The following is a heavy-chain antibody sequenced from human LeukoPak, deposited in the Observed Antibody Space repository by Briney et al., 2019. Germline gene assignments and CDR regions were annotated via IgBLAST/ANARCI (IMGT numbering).Heavy chain of an antibody. J-gene: IGHJ4*02. V-gene: IGHV3-7*03. CDR3: ARDLMVRGVDLDY. D-gene: IGHD3-10*01. CDR1: GFTFSSYW. CDR2: IKQDGSEK. Sequence: PGGSLRLSCAASGFTFSSYWMSWVRQAPGKGLEWVANIKQDGSEKYYVDSVKGRFTISRDNAKNSLYLQMNSLRAEGTAVYYCARDLMVRGVDLDYWGQGTLVTVSS.